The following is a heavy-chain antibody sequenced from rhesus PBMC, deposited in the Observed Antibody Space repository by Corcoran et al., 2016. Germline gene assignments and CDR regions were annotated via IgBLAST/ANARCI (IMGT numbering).Heavy chain of an antibody. Sequence: QVQLQESGPGLVKPSETLSLTCAVSGGSISGGYYWGWIRQHPGKGLEWIGNIYGNIARPSHNPSLKRRVTISKDTSKNQFSLKLSSVAAADPAVYYCARDSPRSGYYDHWGQGVLVTVSS. D-gene: IGHD2-21*01. J-gene: IGHJ4*01. V-gene: IGHV4S17*01. CDR1: GGSISGGYY. CDR2: IYGNIARP. CDR3: ARDSPRSGYYDH.